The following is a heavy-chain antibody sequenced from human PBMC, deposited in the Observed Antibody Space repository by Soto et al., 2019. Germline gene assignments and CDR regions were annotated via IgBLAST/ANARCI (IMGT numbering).Heavy chain of an antibody. CDR3: ASRTWDLGGFDP. V-gene: IGHV3-53*01. D-gene: IGHD3-10*01. CDR2: IYSDGRT. J-gene: IGHJ5*02. Sequence: GGSLRLSCAVSGFTVNTNYMSWRRQAPGKGPEWVSVIYSDGRTDYADSVKGRFTISRDNSKNTIYLQMSRLSPEDTAVYYCASRTWDLGGFDPWGQGTLVTVSS. CDR1: GFTVNTNY.